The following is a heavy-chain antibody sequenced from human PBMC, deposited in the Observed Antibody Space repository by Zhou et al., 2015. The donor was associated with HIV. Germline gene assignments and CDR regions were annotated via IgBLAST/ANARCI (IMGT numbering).Heavy chain of an antibody. D-gene: IGHD6-6*01. CDR3: ARDRGGAARPGWRYFDL. CDR2: MNPNSGNT. Sequence: QVQLVQSGAEVKKPGASVKVSCKASGYTFTSYDINWVRQATGQGLEWMGWMNPNSGNTGYAQKFQGRVTFTADRSTSTAYMEVRRLTSEDTAMYYCARDRGGAARPGWRYFDLWGRGTLVTVSS. J-gene: IGHJ2*01. V-gene: IGHV1-8*01. CDR1: GYTFTSYD.